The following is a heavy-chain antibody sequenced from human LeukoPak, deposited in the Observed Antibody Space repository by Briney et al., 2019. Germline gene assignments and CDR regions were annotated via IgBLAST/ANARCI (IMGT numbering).Heavy chain of an antibody. D-gene: IGHD7-27*01. V-gene: IGHV4-59*02. CDR3: TRGHWGLQS. CDR1: GASVTDYY. Sequence: SETLSLTCTVSGASVTDYYWSWIRHSPGKGLEWISYIHHSGNSDYNPSLRSRVTTSLDTSKNQFSLNLISVTAADTAVYYCTRGHWGLQSWSQGTLVTVSS. J-gene: IGHJ5*02. CDR2: IHHSGNS.